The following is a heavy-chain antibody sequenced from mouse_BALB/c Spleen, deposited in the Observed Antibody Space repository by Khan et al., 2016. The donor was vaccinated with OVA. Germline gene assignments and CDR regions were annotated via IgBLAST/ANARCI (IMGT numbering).Heavy chain of an antibody. CDR2: IWSDGST. J-gene: IGHJ4*01. V-gene: IGHV2-6-1*01. CDR3: ARQPYYHYIIMAS. D-gene: IGHD2-4*01. Sequence: QVQLKESGPGLAAPSQSLSITCTISGFSLTNYGVHWVRQPPGKGLEGLVVIWSDGSTTYNSALQYRLTITKDKSQSQVFLKMNSHQTDDTAIYFCARQPYYHYIIMASWGQGTSVTVSS. CDR1: GFSLTNYG.